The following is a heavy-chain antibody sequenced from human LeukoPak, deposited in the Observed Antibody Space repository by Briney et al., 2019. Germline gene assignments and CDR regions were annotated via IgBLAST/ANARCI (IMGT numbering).Heavy chain of an antibody. Sequence: GGSLRLSCAASGFTFSSYGMSWVRQAPGKGLEWVSAIGGSGGNTYYPDSVRGRFTISRDNSKNTLYLQMNSLRVEDTAVYYCAKGAYYDLWGQGTLVTVSS. V-gene: IGHV3-23*01. CDR1: GFTFSSYG. J-gene: IGHJ4*02. D-gene: IGHD3-22*01. CDR3: AKGAYYDL. CDR2: IGGSGGNT.